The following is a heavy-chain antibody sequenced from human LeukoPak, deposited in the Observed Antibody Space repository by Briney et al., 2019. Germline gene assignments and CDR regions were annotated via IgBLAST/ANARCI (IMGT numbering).Heavy chain of an antibody. Sequence: PGRSLRLSCAASGFTFSDYYMSWIRQAPGKGLEWVSYISSSSSYTNYADSVKGRFTISRDNAKNSLYLQMNSLRAEDTAVYYCARVTYYYDSKNFDYWGQGTLVTVSS. CDR2: ISSSSSYT. D-gene: IGHD3-22*01. CDR3: ARVTYYYDSKNFDY. V-gene: IGHV3-11*05. CDR1: GFTFSDYY. J-gene: IGHJ4*02.